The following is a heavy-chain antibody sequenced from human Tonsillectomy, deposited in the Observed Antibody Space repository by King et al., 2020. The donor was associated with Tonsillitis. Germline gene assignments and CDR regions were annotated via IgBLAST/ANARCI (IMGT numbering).Heavy chain of an antibody. CDR1: GFTFSSYA. CDR2: ISYDGSNK. V-gene: IGHV3-30*04. Sequence: VQLVESGGGVVQPGRSLRLSCAASGFTFSSYAMHWVRQAPGKGLEWVAVISYDGSNKYYADSVKGRFTISRDNSKNTLYLQMNSLRAEDTAVYYCAGDDKRLQLSLVGYWGQGTRVTVSS. D-gene: IGHD5-24*01. J-gene: IGHJ4*02. CDR3: AGDDKRLQLSLVGY.